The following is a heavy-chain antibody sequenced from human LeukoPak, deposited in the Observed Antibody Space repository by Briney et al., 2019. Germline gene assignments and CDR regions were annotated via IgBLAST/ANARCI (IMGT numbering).Heavy chain of an antibody. D-gene: IGHD5-18*01. V-gene: IGHV1-3*01. CDR2: INAVNGNT. Sequence: ASVKVSCEASGYTFTSYAMHWVRQAPGQRLEWMGWINAVNGNTKYSQKFQGRVTITRDTSASTGYMELSSLRSEDTAVYYCARDGYSYGQLDAFDIRGQGTMVTVSS. CDR3: ARDGYSYGQLDAFDI. J-gene: IGHJ3*02. CDR1: GYTFTSYA.